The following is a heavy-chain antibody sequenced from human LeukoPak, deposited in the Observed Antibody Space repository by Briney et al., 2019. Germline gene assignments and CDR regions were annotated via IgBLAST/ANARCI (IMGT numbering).Heavy chain of an antibody. CDR2: IGASGGSA. D-gene: IGHD5-24*01. V-gene: IGHV3-23*01. Sequence: GGSLRLSCAASGFSFNTYGMSWVRQAPGKGLGWVSAIGASGGSAYNADSVKGRFTISRDNSKNTLYLEMNSLRAEDTAVYFCAKGRDVYNYWYFDLWGRGTLVTVSS. CDR1: GFSFNTYG. J-gene: IGHJ2*01. CDR3: AKGRDVYNYWYFDL.